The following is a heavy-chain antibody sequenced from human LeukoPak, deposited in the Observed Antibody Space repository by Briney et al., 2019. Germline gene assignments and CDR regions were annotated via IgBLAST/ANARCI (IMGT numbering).Heavy chain of an antibody. J-gene: IGHJ4*02. Sequence: SETLSLTCAVYGGSFSGYYWSWIRQPPGKGLEWIGEIDHSGRTNSNASLKSRVTLSVDMSKNQFSLRLSSVTAADTAVYYCARKSIVTAGRKPYDFWDQGTLSPSPQ. V-gene: IGHV4-34*01. CDR2: IDHSGRT. D-gene: IGHD6-13*01. CDR1: GGSFSGYY. CDR3: ARKSIVTAGRKPYDF.